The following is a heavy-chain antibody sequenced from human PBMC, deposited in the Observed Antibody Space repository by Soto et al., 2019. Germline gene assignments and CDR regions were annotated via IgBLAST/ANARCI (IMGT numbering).Heavy chain of an antibody. CDR1: GFTVSSNY. Sequence: EVQLVESGGGLIQPGGSLRLSCAASGFTVSSNYMSWVRQAPGKGLEWVSVIYSGGSTYYADSVKGRFTISRDNSKNTLYLQMNSLGAEDTAVYYCARVGWDCSGGSCYPNFDYWGQGTLVTVSS. CDR2: IYSGGST. D-gene: IGHD2-15*01. V-gene: IGHV3-53*01. J-gene: IGHJ4*02. CDR3: ARVGWDCSGGSCYPNFDY.